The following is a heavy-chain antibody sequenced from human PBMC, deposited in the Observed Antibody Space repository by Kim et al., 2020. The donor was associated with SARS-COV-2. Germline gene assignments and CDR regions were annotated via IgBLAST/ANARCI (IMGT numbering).Heavy chain of an antibody. V-gene: IGHV3-74*01. Sequence: GGSLRLSCVVSGLTFSSYWMHWVRQAPGKGLVWVSGISGDGRNTGYVDSMKGRFTITRDNAKNTLYLQMNSLRVDDTGVYFCARGHEMWGQGTRVTVSS. CDR3: ARGHEM. J-gene: IGHJ3*02. CDR2: ISGDGRNT. CDR1: GLTFSSYW.